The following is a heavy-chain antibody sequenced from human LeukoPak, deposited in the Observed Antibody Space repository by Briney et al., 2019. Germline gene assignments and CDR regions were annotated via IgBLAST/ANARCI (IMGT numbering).Heavy chain of an antibody. CDR1: GGSFSGYY. CDR2: INHSGST. D-gene: IGHD6-13*01. V-gene: IGHV4-34*01. Sequence: SETLSLTCAVYGGSFSGYYWSWIRQPPGKGLEWIGEINHSGSTNYNPSLKSRVTISVDTSKNQFSLKLSSVTAADTAVYYCARGRKNYSSSWLVSWFDPWGQGTLVTVSS. J-gene: IGHJ5*02. CDR3: ARGRKNYSSSWLVSWFDP.